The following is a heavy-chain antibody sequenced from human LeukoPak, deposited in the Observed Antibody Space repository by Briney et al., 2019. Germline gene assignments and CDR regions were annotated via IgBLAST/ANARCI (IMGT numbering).Heavy chain of an antibody. Sequence: SETLSLTCTVSGGSISSSSYYWGWIRQPPGKGLEWIGSIYYSGSTYYNPSLKSRVTISVDTSKNQFSLKLSSVTAADTAVCHCARTTVTTDFDYWGQGTLVTVSS. CDR2: IYYSGST. V-gene: IGHV4-39*01. D-gene: IGHD4-11*01. J-gene: IGHJ4*02. CDR3: ARTTVTTDFDY. CDR1: GGSISSSSYY.